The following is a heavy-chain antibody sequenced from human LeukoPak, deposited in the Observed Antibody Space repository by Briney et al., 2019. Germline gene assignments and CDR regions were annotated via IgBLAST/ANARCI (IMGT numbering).Heavy chain of an antibody. CDR1: GFSFSTYG. Sequence: GGSLRLSCVASGFSFSTYGMSWVRQAPGKGLEWLSAIDGNGAKTFYADSGKGRFTISRDNSKNTLYLQMNSLRGEDTALYYCAKDLHWGLDYWGQGALVTVSS. CDR3: AKDLHWGLDY. J-gene: IGHJ4*02. V-gene: IGHV3-23*01. D-gene: IGHD3-16*01. CDR2: IDGNGAKT.